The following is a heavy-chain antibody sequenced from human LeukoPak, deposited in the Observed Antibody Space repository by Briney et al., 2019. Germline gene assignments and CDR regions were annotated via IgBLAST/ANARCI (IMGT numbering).Heavy chain of an antibody. CDR2: IYSGGST. V-gene: IGHV3-53*01. D-gene: IGHD5-18*01. Sequence: PGGSLRLSXAASGFTVRSNYMSWVRQAPGKGLEWVSVIYSGGSTYYADSVKGRFTISRDNSKNTLYLQMNSLRAEDTAVYYCARDRRYSYDSYYYYYMDVWGKGTTVTVSS. CDR1: GFTVRSNY. CDR3: ARDRRYSYDSYYYYYMDV. J-gene: IGHJ6*03.